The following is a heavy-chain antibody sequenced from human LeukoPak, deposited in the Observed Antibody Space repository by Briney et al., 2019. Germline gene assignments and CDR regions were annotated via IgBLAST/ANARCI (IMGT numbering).Heavy chain of an antibody. CDR3: ARIRSSSWYGFDY. Sequence: SETLSLTCTVSGYSISSGYYWGWIRQPPGKGLEWIGSIYHSGSTYYNPSLKSRVTISVDSSKNQFSLKLSSVTAADTAVYYCARIRSSSWYGFDYWGQGTLVTVSS. V-gene: IGHV4-38-2*02. CDR1: GYSISSGYY. J-gene: IGHJ4*02. D-gene: IGHD6-13*01. CDR2: IYHSGST.